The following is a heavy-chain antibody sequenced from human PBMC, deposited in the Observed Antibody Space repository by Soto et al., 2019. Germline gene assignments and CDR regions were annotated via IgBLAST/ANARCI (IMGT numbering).Heavy chain of an antibody. V-gene: IGHV4-59*01. CDR3: ARAGQQRRTPVFDY. Sequence: QVQLQESGPGLVKPSETLSLTCTVSGGSISSYYWSWIRQPPGKGLEWIGYIYYSGSTNYNPSLKSRVTISVDTSKNQFSLKRSSVTAADTAVYYCARAGQQRRTPVFDYWGQGTLVTVSS. D-gene: IGHD6-25*01. J-gene: IGHJ4*02. CDR1: GGSISSYY. CDR2: IYYSGST.